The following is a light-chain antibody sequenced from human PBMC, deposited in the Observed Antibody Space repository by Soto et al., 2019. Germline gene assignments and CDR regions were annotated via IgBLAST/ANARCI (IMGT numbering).Light chain of an antibody. CDR3: NAQADNGKHV. Sequence: QSALTQPPSASGSPGQSVTISCTGNSNDVGHSSFISWYQQHPGKGPKLIIYEVSKRPSGVPDRFSGSKSGNTASLRVSGLQEENEADYYCNAQADNGKHVFGTGTKLTVL. CDR2: EVS. CDR1: SNDVGHSSF. J-gene: IGLJ1*01. V-gene: IGLV2-8*01.